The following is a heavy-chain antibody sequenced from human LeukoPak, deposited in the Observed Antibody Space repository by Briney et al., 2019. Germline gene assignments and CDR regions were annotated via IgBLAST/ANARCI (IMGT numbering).Heavy chain of an antibody. CDR1: GFTFSSYS. CDR3: ARDSSWPDTELDY. Sequence: GGSLRLSCAASGFTFSSYSMNWVRQAPGKGLEWVSSISSSSSYIYYADSVKGRFTISRDNAKNSVYLQMNSLRAEDTAVYYCARDSSWPDTELDYWGQGTLVTVSS. V-gene: IGHV3-21*01. J-gene: IGHJ4*02. D-gene: IGHD6-13*01. CDR2: ISSSSSYI.